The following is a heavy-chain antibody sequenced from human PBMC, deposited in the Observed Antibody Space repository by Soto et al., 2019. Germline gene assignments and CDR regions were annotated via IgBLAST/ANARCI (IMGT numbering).Heavy chain of an antibody. CDR2: IKQDGSEK. V-gene: IGHV3-7*01. CDR3: ARTRIAARPEDY. D-gene: IGHD6-6*01. CDR1: GFTFSSYW. J-gene: IGHJ4*02. Sequence: EVQLVESGGGLVQPGGSLRLSCEASGFTFSSYWMSWVRQAPGKGLEWVANIKQDGSEKYYVDSVKGRFTIARDNAKNSLYLQMNRLRADDTAVYYCARTRIAARPEDYWGQGTLVTVSS.